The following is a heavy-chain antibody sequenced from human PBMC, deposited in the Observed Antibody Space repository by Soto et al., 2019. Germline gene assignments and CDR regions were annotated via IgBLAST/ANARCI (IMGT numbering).Heavy chain of an antibody. Sequence: SETLSLTCTVSGGSISSYFWSWIRQPPGKGLEWIGHIYYSGSTNYNPSLKSRVTISVDTSKNQFSLKLSSVTAADTAVYYCARDPKGNNWFDPWGQGTLVTVSS. V-gene: IGHV4-59*01. CDR3: ARDPKGNNWFDP. CDR1: GGSISSYF. CDR2: IYYSGST. J-gene: IGHJ5*02.